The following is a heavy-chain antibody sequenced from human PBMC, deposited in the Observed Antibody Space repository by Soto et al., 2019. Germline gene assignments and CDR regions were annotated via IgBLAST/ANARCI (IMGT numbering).Heavy chain of an antibody. D-gene: IGHD3-22*01. CDR3: AKDPIWEYYDSSGYYAY. Sequence: HPGGSLRLSCAASGFTFSSYAMSWVRQAPGKGLEWVSAISGSGGSTYYADSVKGRFTISRDNSKNTLYLQMNSLRAEDTAVYYCAKDPIWEYYDSSGYYAYWGQGTLVTVSS. V-gene: IGHV3-23*01. CDR2: ISGSGGST. CDR1: GFTFSSYA. J-gene: IGHJ4*02.